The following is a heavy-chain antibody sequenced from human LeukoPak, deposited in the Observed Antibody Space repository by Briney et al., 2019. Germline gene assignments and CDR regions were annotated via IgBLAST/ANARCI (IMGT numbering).Heavy chain of an antibody. CDR3: AIVVVVAATPRWFDP. CDR2: IYPADSDT. D-gene: IGHD2-15*01. Sequence: GESLKISCKGSGDDLVTYWIAWVRQMPGKGLEWMGIIYPADSDTRYSPSFQGQVTISADKSISTAYLQWSSLKASDTAMYYCAIVVVVAATPRWFDPWGQGTLVTVSS. CDR1: GDDLVTYW. V-gene: IGHV5-51*01. J-gene: IGHJ5*02.